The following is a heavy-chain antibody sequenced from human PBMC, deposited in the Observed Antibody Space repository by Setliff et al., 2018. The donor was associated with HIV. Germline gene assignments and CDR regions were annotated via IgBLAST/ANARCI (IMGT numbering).Heavy chain of an antibody. CDR3: ASAYYYGSGGGYYFDY. J-gene: IGHJ4*02. D-gene: IGHD3-10*01. CDR1: GGSISSGSYY. Sequence: PSETLSLTCTVSGGSISSGSYYWSWIRQPPGKGLEWIGEIDHSGSTNYNPSLKSRVTISVDTSKNQFSLKLSSVTAADTAVYYCASAYYYGSGGGYYFDYWGQGTLVTVSS. CDR2: IDHSGST. V-gene: IGHV4-39*07.